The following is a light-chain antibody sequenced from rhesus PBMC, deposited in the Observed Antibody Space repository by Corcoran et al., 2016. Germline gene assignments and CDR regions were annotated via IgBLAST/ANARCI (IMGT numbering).Light chain of an antibody. V-gene: IGKV2S2*01. CDR1: QSLLHSDGNTY. J-gene: IGKJ1*01. CDR2: KVT. Sequence: DIVMTQTPLSLPVTPGEPASISCRSSQSLLHSDGNTYLDWYLQKPGQSPRLLVYKVTKRESGVPDRGSGRGSGTDFTLKISRVEPEDVGVYYCMQNTKDPTFGQGTKVEIK. CDR3: MQNTKDPT.